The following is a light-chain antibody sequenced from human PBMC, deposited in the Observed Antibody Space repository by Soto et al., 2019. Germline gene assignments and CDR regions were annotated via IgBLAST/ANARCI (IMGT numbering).Light chain of an antibody. Sequence: DIQMTQSPSSVSASVGDRVTITCRAGQGISRWLAWYQQKPGKAPELLIYAAYNLPTGVPSRFSGSGSGTDFTLTINSLQPEDFATYYCLQHDSFTPTFGTGTRLE. V-gene: IGKV1-12*01. CDR2: AAY. CDR1: QGISRW. CDR3: LQHDSFTPT. J-gene: IGKJ5*01.